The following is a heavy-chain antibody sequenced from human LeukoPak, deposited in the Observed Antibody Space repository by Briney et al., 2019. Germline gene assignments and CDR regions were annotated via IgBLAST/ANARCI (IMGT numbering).Heavy chain of an antibody. J-gene: IGHJ4*02. CDR2: IIPIFGTA. D-gene: IGHD5-12*01. CDR3: ARAQDIAAGLDY. Sequence: SVKVSCKASGGTFSSYAISWVRQAPGQGLEWMGGIIPIFGTANYAQKFQGRVTITADKSTSTAYMELSSLRSEDTAVYYCARAQDIAAGLDYWGQGTLVTVSS. CDR1: GGTFSSYA. V-gene: IGHV1-69*06.